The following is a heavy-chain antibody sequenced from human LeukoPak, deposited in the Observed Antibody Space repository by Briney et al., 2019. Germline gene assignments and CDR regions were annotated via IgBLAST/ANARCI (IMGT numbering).Heavy chain of an antibody. Sequence: GASVKVSCKVSGYTLTELSMHWVRQAPGKGLEWMGGFDPEDGETIYAQKFQGRVTMTEDTSTDTAYMELSSLRSEDTAVYYCATVYPGRGSGPFDYWGQGTLVTVSS. CDR2: FDPEDGET. J-gene: IGHJ4*02. V-gene: IGHV1-24*01. D-gene: IGHD2-15*01. CDR3: ATVYPGRGSGPFDY. CDR1: GYTLTELS.